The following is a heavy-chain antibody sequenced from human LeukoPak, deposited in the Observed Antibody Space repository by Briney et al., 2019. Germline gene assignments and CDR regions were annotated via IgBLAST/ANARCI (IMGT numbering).Heavy chain of an antibody. D-gene: IGHD3-9*01. CDR1: GFTFSSYD. Sequence: GGSLGLSCAASGFTFSSYDMSWVRQAPGKGLEWVSAISGSGGSTYYADSVKGRFTISRDNSKNTLYLQMSSLRAEDTAVYYCAKDYDILTGYSFDYWGQGTLVTVSS. CDR3: AKDYDILTGYSFDY. V-gene: IGHV3-23*01. J-gene: IGHJ4*02. CDR2: ISGSGGST.